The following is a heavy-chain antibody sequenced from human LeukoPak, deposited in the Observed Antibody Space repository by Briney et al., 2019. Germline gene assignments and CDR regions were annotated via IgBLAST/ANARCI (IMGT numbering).Heavy chain of an antibody. J-gene: IGHJ3*02. CDR1: GYTFTGYY. D-gene: IGHD3-10*01. V-gene: IGHV1-2*02. CDR3: VRDGEVIIKPAASFPHDAFDI. CDR2: INPNSGGT. Sequence: ASVKVSCKASGYTFTGYYMHWVRQAPGQGLEWMGWINPNSGGTNYAPKFQGRVTMTRDTATSTVYMELSGLRSEDTAVYYCVRDGEVIIKPAASFPHDAFDIWGQGTMVIVSS.